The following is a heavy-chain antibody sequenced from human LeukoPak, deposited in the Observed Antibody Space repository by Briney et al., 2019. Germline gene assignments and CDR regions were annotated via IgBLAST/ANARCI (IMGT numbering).Heavy chain of an antibody. V-gene: IGHV3-30*02. CDR2: IRYDGSNK. CDR1: GLTFRNYA. J-gene: IGHJ6*02. D-gene: IGHD2-15*01. Sequence: PGGSLRLSCAASGLTFRNYAMNWVRQAPGKGLEWVAFIRYDGSNKYYADSVKGRFTISRDNSKSTLYLQMNSLRAEDTAVYYCAREVVVATWYYGMDVWGQGTTVTVSS. CDR3: AREVVVATWYYGMDV.